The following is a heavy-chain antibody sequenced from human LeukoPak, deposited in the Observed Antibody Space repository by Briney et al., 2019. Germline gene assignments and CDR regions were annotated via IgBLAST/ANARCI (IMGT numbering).Heavy chain of an antibody. CDR3: ARRWFGSPDY. CDR2: ITGSTYT. V-gene: IGHV3-11*03. Sequence: GGSLRLSCVASGFTFSDYYMSWIRQAPGKGLEWVSYITGSTYTNYADSVKGRFTISRDDAKNSLYLQMGSLRAEDTAVYYCARRWFGSPDYWGQGTLVTVSS. CDR1: GFTFSDYY. J-gene: IGHJ4*02. D-gene: IGHD3-10*01.